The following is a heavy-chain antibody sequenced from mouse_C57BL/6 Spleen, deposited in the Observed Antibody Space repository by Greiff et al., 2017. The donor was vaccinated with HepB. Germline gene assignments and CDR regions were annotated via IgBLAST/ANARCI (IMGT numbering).Heavy chain of an antibody. V-gene: IGHV1-82*01. CDR3: ARLLITTVVATKDY. D-gene: IGHD1-1*01. Sequence: LQESGPELVKPGASVKISCKASGYAFSSSWMNWVKQRPGKGLEWIGRIYPGDGDTNYNGKFKGKATLTADKSSSTAYMQLSSLTSEDSAVYFCARLLITTVVATKDYWGQGTTLTVSS. J-gene: IGHJ2*01. CDR2: IYPGDGDT. CDR1: GYAFSSSW.